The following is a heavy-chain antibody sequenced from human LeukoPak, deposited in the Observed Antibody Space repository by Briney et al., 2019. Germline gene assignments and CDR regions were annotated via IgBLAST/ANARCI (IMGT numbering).Heavy chain of an antibody. CDR3: ASAQEIAVAGSYFDY. CDR1: GHTFTSYG. J-gene: IGHJ4*02. CDR2: ISAYNGNT. Sequence: GASVKVSCKSSGHTFTSYGINWVRQAPGQGLEWMGWISAYNGNTYYAQKFQGRITMTTDTSTSTAYMDLRSLRSDDTAVYYCASAQEIAVAGSYFDYWGQGTLVTVSS. V-gene: IGHV1-18*01. D-gene: IGHD6-19*01.